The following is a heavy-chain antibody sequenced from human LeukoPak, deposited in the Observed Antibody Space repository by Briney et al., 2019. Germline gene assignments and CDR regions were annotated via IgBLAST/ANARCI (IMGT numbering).Heavy chain of an antibody. CDR1: GGSISSGDYY. D-gene: IGHD3-22*01. CDR3: ARPYYYDSRIDP. V-gene: IGHV4-30-4*01. Sequence: SETLFLTCTVSGGSISSGDYYWSWVRQPPGKGLEWIAYMYYSGSTYDNTSLKSRVTMSADTSKNQLSLKLSSVTAADTAVYYCARPYYYDSRIDPWGQGILVTVSS. J-gene: IGHJ5*02. CDR2: MYYSGST.